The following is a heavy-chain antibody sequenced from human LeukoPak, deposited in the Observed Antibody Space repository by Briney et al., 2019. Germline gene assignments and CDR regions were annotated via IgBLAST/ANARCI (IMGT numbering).Heavy chain of an antibody. Sequence: SETLSLTCTVSGGSISSGGYYWSWIRPLPGKGLEWIGYIYHSGNTVYKPSLRSRVTMSVDTSKNQFSLKLSSVTAADTGVYYCVRVGDCTSDACHDTRFDPWGQGTLVTVSS. D-gene: IGHD2-2*01. CDR2: IYHSGNT. J-gene: IGHJ5*02. CDR1: GGSISSGGYY. V-gene: IGHV4-31*03. CDR3: VRVGDCTSDACHDTRFDP.